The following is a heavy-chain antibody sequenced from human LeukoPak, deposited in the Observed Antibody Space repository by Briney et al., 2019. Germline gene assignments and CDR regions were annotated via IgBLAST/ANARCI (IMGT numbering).Heavy chain of an antibody. Sequence: PGGSLRLSCAASGFTFSAYTINWDRQAPGKGLEWVSAISSSNRYMYYADSVKGRFTISRDNAKNSLYLQMNSLRAEDTATYYCARVHYYDSSGSGFDYWGQGTLVTVSS. J-gene: IGHJ4*02. V-gene: IGHV3-21*01. D-gene: IGHD3-22*01. CDR3: ARVHYYDSSGSGFDY. CDR1: GFTFSAYT. CDR2: ISSSNRYM.